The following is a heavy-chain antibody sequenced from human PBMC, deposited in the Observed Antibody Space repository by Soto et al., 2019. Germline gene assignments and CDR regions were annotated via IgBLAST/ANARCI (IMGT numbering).Heavy chain of an antibody. D-gene: IGHD1-1*01. CDR3: ARDWNYYGMDV. Sequence: SETLSLTCAVSGGSISSGGYSWSWIRQPPGKGLEWIGYIYHSGSTYYNPSLKSRVTISVDRSKNQFSLKLSSVTAADTAVYYCARDWNYYGMDVWGQGTTVTVSS. V-gene: IGHV4-30-2*02. CDR1: GGSISSGGYS. J-gene: IGHJ6*02. CDR2: IYHSGST.